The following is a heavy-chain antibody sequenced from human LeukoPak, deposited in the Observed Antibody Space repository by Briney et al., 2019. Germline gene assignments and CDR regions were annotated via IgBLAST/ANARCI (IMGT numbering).Heavy chain of an antibody. CDR3: AKEVVAAPSWALDI. J-gene: IGHJ4*02. CDR1: GFTFSDYY. D-gene: IGHD2-15*01. V-gene: IGHV3-11*04. CDR2: ISSSGSTI. Sequence: GGSLRLSCAASGFTFSDYYMSWIRQAPGKGLEWVSYISSSGSTIYYADSVKGRFTISRDNAKNSLYLQMNSLRAEDTAVYYCAKEVVAAPSWALDIWGQGTLVTVSS.